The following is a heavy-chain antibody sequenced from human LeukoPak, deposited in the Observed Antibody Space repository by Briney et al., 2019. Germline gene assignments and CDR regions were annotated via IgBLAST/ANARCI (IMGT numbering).Heavy chain of an antibody. D-gene: IGHD5-12*01. V-gene: IGHV3-23*01. J-gene: IGHJ4*02. CDR1: GFTFITYA. CDR3: AKEAASGYTSGYFDY. CDR2: ISGRGVTT. Sequence: GGSLRLSCAASGFTFITYAMTWVRQAPGKGLEWVSVISGRGVTTYYADSVKGRCTISRDNSKDTLYLQMNSLRADDTAVYYCAKEAASGYTSGYFDYWGQGTLVTVSS.